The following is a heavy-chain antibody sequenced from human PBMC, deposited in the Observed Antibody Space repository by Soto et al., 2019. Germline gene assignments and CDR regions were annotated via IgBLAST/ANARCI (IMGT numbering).Heavy chain of an antibody. J-gene: IGHJ6*02. Sequence: QGLLVQSGAEVKQPGASVKVSCKAYGYSFTPYGISWVRQAPGQGLAWMGWISGYNGDTNTAQKFQDPVTMTTERATTAAYLELRSLTSAATAIYYFAKNGHPPYYFFGMDVWGPGTTVNVS. CDR3: AKNGHPPYYFFGMDV. D-gene: IGHD2-8*01. CDR2: ISGYNGDT. CDR1: GYSFTPYG. V-gene: IGHV1-18*01.